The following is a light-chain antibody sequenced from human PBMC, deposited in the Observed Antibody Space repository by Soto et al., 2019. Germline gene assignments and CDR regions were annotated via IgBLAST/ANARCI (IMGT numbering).Light chain of an antibody. CDR3: HQSGKSRRT. J-gene: IGKJ1*01. CDR1: QGVGSN. V-gene: IGKV3D-15*01. Sequence: VTIXXRTRQGVGSNLAWYQQKPGEAPTRRIHGASTWATGVPPGYSGSGSGTDLTLAIRSLEPEAYAAYYCHQSGKSRRTFG. CDR2: GAS.